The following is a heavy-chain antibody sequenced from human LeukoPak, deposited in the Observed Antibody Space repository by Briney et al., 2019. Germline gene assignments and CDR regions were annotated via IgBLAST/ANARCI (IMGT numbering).Heavy chain of an antibody. CDR1: SGSISTYY. CDR3: ARLLWFGPYYYMDV. J-gene: IGHJ6*03. Sequence: SETLSLTCTVSSGSISTYYWSWIRQPPGKGLEWIGYIYHNGNTNYNPSLKSRVTLSVGTSKNQFSLKLSSVTAADTAVYYCARLLWFGPYYYMDVWGKGTTVTISS. D-gene: IGHD3-10*01. CDR2: IYHNGNT. V-gene: IGHV4-59*01.